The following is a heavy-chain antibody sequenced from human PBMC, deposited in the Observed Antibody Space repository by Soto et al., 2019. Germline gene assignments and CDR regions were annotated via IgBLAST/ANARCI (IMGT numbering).Heavy chain of an antibody. V-gene: IGHV3-30*04. CDR1: GFTFSTYT. CDR2: MSFDGRDK. J-gene: IGHJ4*02. CDR3: VRGNSGWYFDN. Sequence: QVHLVESGGGVVQPGMSLSLSCAASGFTFSTYTMHWVRQAPGKGLEWVAVMSFDGRDKDYADSVRGRFTISRDNSKNTLHLQMNSLRAADTAVYYCVRGNSGWYFDNWGQGTRVTVSS. D-gene: IGHD6-19*01.